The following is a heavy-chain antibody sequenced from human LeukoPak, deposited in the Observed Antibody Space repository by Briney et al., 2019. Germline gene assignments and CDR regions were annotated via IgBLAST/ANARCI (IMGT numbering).Heavy chain of an antibody. V-gene: IGHV1-18*01. CDR1: GYTFSNYG. CDR3: ARDRSPRHYYDTSDYHGAAHY. D-gene: IGHD3-22*01. J-gene: IGHJ4*02. Sequence: ASVKVSCKTSGYTFSNYGITWVRQAPGQGLEWMGWISAYNGYTNSAQMLQGRVTMTADTSTSTAYMELWSLRSDDTAVYYCARDRSPRHYYDTSDYHGAAHYWGQGTLVTVSS. CDR2: ISAYNGYT.